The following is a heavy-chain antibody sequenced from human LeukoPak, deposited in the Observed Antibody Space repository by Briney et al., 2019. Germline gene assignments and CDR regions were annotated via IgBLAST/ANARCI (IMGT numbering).Heavy chain of an antibody. D-gene: IGHD6-13*01. CDR2: ISAYNGNT. V-gene: IGHV1-18*01. Sequence: ASVKVSCKASGYTFTSYGISWVRQAPGQGLEWMGWISAYNGNTNYAQKLQGRVTMTTDTSTSTAYMELRSLRSDDTAVYYCARYRDSSHYYYYYYMDVWGKGTTVTVSS. J-gene: IGHJ6*03. CDR3: ARYRDSSHYYYYYYMDV. CDR1: GYTFTSYG.